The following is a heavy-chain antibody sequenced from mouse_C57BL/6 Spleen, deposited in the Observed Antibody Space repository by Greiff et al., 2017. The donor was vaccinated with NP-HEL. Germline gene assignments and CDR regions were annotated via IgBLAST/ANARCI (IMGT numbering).Heavy chain of an antibody. J-gene: IGHJ2*01. Sequence: VQLQQPGAELVRPGSSVKLSFKASGYTFTSYWMHWVKQRPIQGLEWIGNIDPSDSETHYNQKFKDKATLTVDKSSSTAYMQLSSLTSEDSAVYYCAREGTVVFDYWGQGTTLTVSS. D-gene: IGHD2-14*01. CDR1: GYTFTSYW. V-gene: IGHV1-52*01. CDR2: IDPSDSET. CDR3: AREGTVVFDY.